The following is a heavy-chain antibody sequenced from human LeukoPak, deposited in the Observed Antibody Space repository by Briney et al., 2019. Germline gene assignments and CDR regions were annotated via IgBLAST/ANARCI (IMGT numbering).Heavy chain of an antibody. V-gene: IGHV3-23*01. J-gene: IGHJ4*02. CDR2: ISPSGDIT. Sequence: GGSLRLSCAASGFTFSNHGMNWVRQAPGKGLEGVSGISPSGDITYYADSVKGRFTISRDNSKNTLYLEVIGLTAEDTAVYYCAKDDAWLRFGEWSQGTLVTVSS. CDR1: GFTFSNHG. D-gene: IGHD3-10*01. CDR3: AKDDAWLRFGE.